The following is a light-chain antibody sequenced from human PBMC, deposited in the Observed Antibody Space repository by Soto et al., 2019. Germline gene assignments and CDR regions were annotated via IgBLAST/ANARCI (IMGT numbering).Light chain of an antibody. CDR3: QQLSNWPGTWT. Sequence: EIVLKQSPATLSLSPGERATLACRASQSVSSYLAWYQQKPGQAPRLLIYDASTRATGIPARFSGSGSGTDFTINLSSIEPEDFAVCYCQQLSNWPGTWTFGQGNKVEIK. J-gene: IGKJ1*01. CDR2: DAS. CDR1: QSVSSY. V-gene: IGKV3-11*01.